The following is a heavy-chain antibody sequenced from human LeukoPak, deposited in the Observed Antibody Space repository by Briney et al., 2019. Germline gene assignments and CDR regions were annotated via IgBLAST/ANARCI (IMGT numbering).Heavy chain of an antibody. D-gene: IGHD2-21*02. J-gene: IGHJ6*03. V-gene: IGHV4-61*01. CDR2: IYYSGST. CDR3: ARGRAEFCGGDCYPTDYYYMDV. CDR1: GYSISSGNY. Sequence: SETLSLTCTVSGYSISSGNYWSWIRQPPGKGLEWIGYIYYSGSTNYNPSLKSRVTISVDTSKNQFSLKLSSVTAADTAVYYCARGRAEFCGGDCYPTDYYYMDVWGKGTTVTISS.